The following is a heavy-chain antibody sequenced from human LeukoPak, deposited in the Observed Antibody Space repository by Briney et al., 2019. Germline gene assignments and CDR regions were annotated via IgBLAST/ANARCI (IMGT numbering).Heavy chain of an antibody. CDR2: MNPNSGNT. CDR3: ARGTVQQLVLVYYYYYMDV. D-gene: IGHD6-13*01. V-gene: IGHV1-8*01. J-gene: IGHJ6*03. Sequence: ASVKVSCKASGYTFTSYDINWVRQATGQGLEWMGWMNPNSGNTGYAQKFQGRVTMTRNTSISTAYMELSSLRSVDTAVYYCARGTVQQLVLVYYYYYMDVWGKGTTVTISS. CDR1: GYTFTSYD.